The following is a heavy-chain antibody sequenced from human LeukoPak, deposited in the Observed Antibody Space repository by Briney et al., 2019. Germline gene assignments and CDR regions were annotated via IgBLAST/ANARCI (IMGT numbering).Heavy chain of an antibody. CDR2: INAYNGNT. Sequence: AAVTVSLQASGYTLTHYGISWVRPAPAQGRAWMGWINAYNGNTNYAQKLQSIVTMTADTSTSTAYMKLSSLSSDDTAVYYCARWTGVLHYYYYYYYMDVWGKGTTVTVSS. CDR3: ARWTGVLHYYYYYYYMDV. D-gene: IGHD3-10*01. V-gene: IGHV1-18*01. J-gene: IGHJ6*03. CDR1: GYTLTHYG.